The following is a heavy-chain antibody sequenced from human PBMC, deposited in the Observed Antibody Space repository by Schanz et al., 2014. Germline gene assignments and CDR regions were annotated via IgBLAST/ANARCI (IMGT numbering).Heavy chain of an antibody. CDR1: GFTMRNEW. D-gene: IGHD6-6*01. CDR3: TTDRGITVRPLFDY. Sequence: EVQLVESGGGLVKPGGSLRLSCAASGFTMRNEWMSWVRQAPGKGLEWVGRLKSKTDGGTTDYAAPVKGRFTISRDDSKNTLYLQMNFLKTEDTAVYFCTTDRGITVRPLFDYWGHGTLVTVAS. V-gene: IGHV3-15*01. J-gene: IGHJ4*01. CDR2: LKSKTDGGTT.